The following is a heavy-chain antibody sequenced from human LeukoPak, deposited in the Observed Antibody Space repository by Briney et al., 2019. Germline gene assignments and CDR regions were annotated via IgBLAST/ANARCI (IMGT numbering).Heavy chain of an antibody. CDR3: ARRDGYCSSTSCYADYYYGMDV. CDR1: GYSFTSYW. CDR2: IYPGDSDT. Sequence: GESLKISCQGSGYSFTSYWIGWVRQMPGKGLEWMGIIYPGDSDTTYSPSFQGQVTISADKSISTAYLQWSSLKASDTAMYYCARRDGYCSSTSCYADYYYGMDVWGQGTTVTVSS. D-gene: IGHD2-2*01. V-gene: IGHV5-51*01. J-gene: IGHJ6*02.